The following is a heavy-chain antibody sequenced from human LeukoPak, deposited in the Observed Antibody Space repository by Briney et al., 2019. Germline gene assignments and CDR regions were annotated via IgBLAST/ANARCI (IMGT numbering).Heavy chain of an antibody. V-gene: IGHV3-33*01. CDR2: IWYDGSNK. Sequence: QPGRSLRLSCAASGFTFSSYGMHWVRQAPGKGLEWVAVIWYDGSNKYYADSVKGRFTISRDNSKNTLYLQMNNLRADDTALYYCARDGDSSDSSGFPDFWGQGTLVTVSS. J-gene: IGHJ4*02. CDR3: ARDGDSSDSSGFPDF. CDR1: GFTFSSYG. D-gene: IGHD3-22*01.